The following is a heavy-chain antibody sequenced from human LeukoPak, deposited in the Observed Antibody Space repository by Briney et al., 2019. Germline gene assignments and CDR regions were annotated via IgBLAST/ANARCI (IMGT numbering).Heavy chain of an antibody. V-gene: IGHV3-48*03. D-gene: IGHD4-23*01. CDR3: ARGLRWYRKGFDP. CDR2: ISSSGSTI. J-gene: IGHJ5*02. Sequence: PGGSLRLSCAASGFTFDNYSMNWVRQAPGKGLEWVSYISSSGSTIYYADSVEGRFTISRDNAKNSLYLQMNSLRAEDTAVYYCARGLRWYRKGFDPWGQGTLVTVSS. CDR1: GFTFDNYS.